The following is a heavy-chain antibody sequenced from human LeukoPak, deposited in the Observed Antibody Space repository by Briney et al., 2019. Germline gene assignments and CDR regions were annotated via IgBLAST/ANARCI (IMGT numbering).Heavy chain of an antibody. D-gene: IGHD2-15*01. CDR3: ARDGYCSGGSCYPYYFDY. Sequence: SETLSLTCAVSGYSISSGYYWGWIRQPPGKGLEWIGSIYHSGSAYYNPSLKSRVTISVDTSKNQFSLNLSSVTAADTAVYYCARDGYCSGGSCYPYYFDYWGQGALVTVSS. CDR1: GYSISSGYY. CDR2: IYHSGSA. V-gene: IGHV4-38-2*02. J-gene: IGHJ4*02.